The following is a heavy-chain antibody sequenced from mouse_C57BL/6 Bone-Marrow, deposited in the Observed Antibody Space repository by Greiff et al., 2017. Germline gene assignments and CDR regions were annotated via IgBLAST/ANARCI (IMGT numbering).Heavy chain of an antibody. V-gene: IGHV2-6-1*01. CDR1: GFSLTSYG. J-gene: IGHJ3*01. Sequence: VQRVESGPGLVAPSQSLSITCTVSGFSLTSYGVHWVRQPPGKGLEWLVVIWSDGSTTYNSALKSRLSISKDNSKSQVFLKMNSLQTDDTAMYYCARHAYYSNYEGFAYWGQGTLVTVSA. D-gene: IGHD2-5*01. CDR3: ARHAYYSNYEGFAY. CDR2: IWSDGST.